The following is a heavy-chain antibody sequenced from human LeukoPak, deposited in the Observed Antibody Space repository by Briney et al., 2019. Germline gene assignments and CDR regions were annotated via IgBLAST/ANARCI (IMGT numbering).Heavy chain of an antibody. D-gene: IGHD3-10*01. J-gene: IGHJ6*03. CDR1: GYSISSAYS. V-gene: IGHV4-38-2*02. CDR2: ISHSGST. Sequence: SETLSLACGVSGYSISSAYSWGWIRQPPGKGLEWNGSISHSGSTYYNPSLKSRVSMSVDTSKNQFSLRLTSLTAADTAVYYCAKEVRPTLDYYYYYMDVWGKGTTVTVSS. CDR3: AKEVRPTLDYYYYYMDV.